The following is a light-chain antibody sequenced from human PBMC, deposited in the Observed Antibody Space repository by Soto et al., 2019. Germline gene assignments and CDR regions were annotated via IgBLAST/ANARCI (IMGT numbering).Light chain of an antibody. Sequence: EIVLTQSPGTLSLSPGERATLSCRASQSVSSSYLAWYQQIPGQAPRLLIYGASSRATGIPDRFSGSGSGTDFTLTNSRLEPEDFTVYYCQQYGISQFTFGPGTKVDV. J-gene: IGKJ3*01. CDR2: GAS. CDR3: QQYGISQFT. CDR1: QSVSSSY. V-gene: IGKV3-20*01.